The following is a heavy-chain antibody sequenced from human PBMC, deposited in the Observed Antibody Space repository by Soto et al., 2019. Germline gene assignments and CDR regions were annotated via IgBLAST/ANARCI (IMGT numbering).Heavy chain of an antibody. CDR2: ISWNSGSI. CDR1: GFTFDDYA. CDR3: AKDTNSVSTHWYFAP. D-gene: IGHD1-26*01. V-gene: IGHV3-9*01. Sequence: EVQLVESGGGLVQPGRSLRLSCAASGFTFDDYAMHWVRQAPGKGLEWVSGISWNSGSIGYADSVKGRFTISRDNAKNSVYLQMNSLRAEDTALYYCAKDTNSVSTHWYFAPWGRGTLVTVSS. J-gene: IGHJ2*01.